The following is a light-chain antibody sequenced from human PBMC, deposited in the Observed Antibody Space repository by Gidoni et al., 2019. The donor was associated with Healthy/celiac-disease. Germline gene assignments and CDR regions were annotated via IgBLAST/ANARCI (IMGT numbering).Light chain of an antibody. J-gene: IGKJ4*01. CDR2: LGS. CDR1: QSLLHSNGYNY. V-gene: IGKV2-28*01. CDR3: MQALQTPLT. Sequence: DIVITQSPLSLPVTPGEPASISCRSSQSLLHSNGYNYLVWYLQKPGQSPQLLIYLGSNRASGVPDRFSGSGSGTDFTLKISRVEAEDVGVYYCMQALQTPLTFGGGTKVEIK.